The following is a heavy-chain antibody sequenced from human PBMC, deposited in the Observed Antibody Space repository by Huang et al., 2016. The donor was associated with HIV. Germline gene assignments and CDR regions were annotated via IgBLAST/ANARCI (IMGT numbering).Heavy chain of an antibody. V-gene: IGHV3-21*01. D-gene: IGHD6-13*01. Sequence: EVQLVESGGGLVKPGGSLRLSCEASGFTFSSYSMNWVRQAPVKGVEWVSSISSSSSYIDYADSVKGRFTISRDNAKNSLYLQMNSLRAEDTAVYYCASEIAAASIDYWGQGTLVTVSS. CDR1: GFTFSSYS. CDR3: ASEIAAASIDY. J-gene: IGHJ4*02. CDR2: ISSSSSYI.